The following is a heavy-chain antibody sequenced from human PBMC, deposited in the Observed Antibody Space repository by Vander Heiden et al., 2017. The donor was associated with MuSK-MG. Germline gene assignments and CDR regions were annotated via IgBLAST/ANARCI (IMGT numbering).Heavy chain of an antibody. Sequence: QLHLQESRRGLVYPSETLSPPRTVSVGSPSDTSYYCGWTRQPPGKGLGWHGWLYYSGGTYYNPSLKSRVTISVDTSKNQCSLKLSSVTAADAAVYYCARRQAIRYIDEFDPWGQGTLVTVSS. J-gene: IGHJ5*02. CDR3: ARRQAIRYIDEFDP. CDR2: LYYSGGT. CDR1: VGSPSDTSYY. D-gene: IGHD1-20*01. V-gene: IGHV4-39*01.